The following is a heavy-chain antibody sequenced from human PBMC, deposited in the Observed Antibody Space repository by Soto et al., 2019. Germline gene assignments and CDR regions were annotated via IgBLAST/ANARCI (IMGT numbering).Heavy chain of an antibody. CDR3: ARAAHQRKSGYQDYYYYGMDV. CDR1: WASFSSNIAA. D-gene: IGHD5-12*01. V-gene: IGHV6-1*01. CDR2: TYYRSKWYN. J-gene: IGHJ6*02. Sequence: SQPFSRTCAISWASFSSNIAACDCIRQSPSRGLEWLGRTYYRSKWYNDYAVSVKSRITINPDTSKNQFSLQLNSVTPEDTAVYYCARAAHQRKSGYQDYYYYGMDVWGQGTTVTVSS.